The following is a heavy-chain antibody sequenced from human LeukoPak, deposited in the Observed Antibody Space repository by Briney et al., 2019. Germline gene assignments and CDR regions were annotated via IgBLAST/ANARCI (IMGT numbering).Heavy chain of an antibody. J-gene: IGHJ4*02. CDR2: IYSSGSN. Sequence: SETLSLTCTVSGGSISGYFWSWIRQPARKGLDWIGRIYSSGSNNYNPSLKSRVTMSLDTSKNHLSLNLSSVTAADTAVYYCAREPTSGREPTSGRPLDYWGQGTLVTVSS. CDR1: GGSISGYF. V-gene: IGHV4-4*07. CDR3: AREPTSGREPTSGRPLDY. D-gene: IGHD5-12*01.